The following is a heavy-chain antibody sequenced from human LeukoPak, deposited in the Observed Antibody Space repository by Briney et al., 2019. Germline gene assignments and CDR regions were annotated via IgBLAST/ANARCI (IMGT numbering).Heavy chain of an antibody. CDR2: INPNSGGT. J-gene: IGHJ4*02. CDR3: ARVAYYYDSSGYYNY. D-gene: IGHD3-22*01. CDR1: GYTFTGYY. V-gene: IGHV1-2*02. Sequence: ASVKVSCKASGYTFTGYYMHWERQAPGQGLEWMGWINPNSGGTNYAQKFQGRVTMTRDTSISTAYMELGRLRSDDTAVYYCARVAYYYDSSGYYNYWGQGTLVTVSS.